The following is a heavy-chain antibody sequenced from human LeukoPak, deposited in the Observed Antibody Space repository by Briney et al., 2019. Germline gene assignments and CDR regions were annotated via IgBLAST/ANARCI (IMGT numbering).Heavy chain of an antibody. CDR2: IYYSGST. Sequence: SETLSLTCTVSGGSISSYYWSWIRQPPGKGLEWIGYIYYSGSTTYNPSLKSRVTISVDTSKNQFSLKLSSVTAADTAVYYCARRSYSSSSGYFYYYMDVWGKGTTVTVSS. D-gene: IGHD6-6*01. CDR3: ARRSYSSSSGYFYYYMDV. V-gene: IGHV4-59*01. CDR1: GGSISSYY. J-gene: IGHJ6*03.